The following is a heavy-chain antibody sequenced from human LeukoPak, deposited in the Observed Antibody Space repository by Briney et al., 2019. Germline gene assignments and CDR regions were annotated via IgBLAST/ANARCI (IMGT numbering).Heavy chain of an antibody. Sequence: GGSLRLSCAASGITVSNNYMTWVRQAPGKGLEWVSVIYNDGSTHYADSVKGRFTISRDNARNSLLLEMNSLRVEDTAIYYCARGTGGYSSGWGMIHWGQGTLLTVSS. CDR3: ARGTGGYSSGWGMIH. D-gene: IGHD6-19*01. J-gene: IGHJ4*02. CDR2: IYNDGST. CDR1: GITVSNNY. V-gene: IGHV3-53*01.